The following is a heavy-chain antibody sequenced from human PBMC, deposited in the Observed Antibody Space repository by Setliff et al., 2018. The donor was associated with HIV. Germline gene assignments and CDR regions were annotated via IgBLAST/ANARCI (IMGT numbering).Heavy chain of an antibody. Sequence: PGGSLRLSCAASGFTFGREWMSWVRQAPGKGLEWVANINEDGSEKTYVDSVKGRFSVSRDNAYNSLFLQMNSLRAEDTAVYYCARDHASTGFRGLIITSYYYMDAWGRGTTVTVSS. CDR2: INEDGSEK. J-gene: IGHJ6*03. V-gene: IGHV3-7*03. CDR3: ARDHASTGFRGLIITSYYYMDA. CDR1: GFTFGREW. D-gene: IGHD3-10*01.